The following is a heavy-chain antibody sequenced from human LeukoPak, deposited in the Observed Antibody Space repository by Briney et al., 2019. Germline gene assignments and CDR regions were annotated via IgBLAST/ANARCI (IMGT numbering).Heavy chain of an antibody. CDR3: AKRDYYDSSGYAPLFDY. J-gene: IGHJ4*02. CDR1: EFTFSNYA. D-gene: IGHD3-22*01. CDR2: ISGNGGKI. V-gene: IGHV3-23*01. Sequence: GGSLRLSCAASEFTFSNYAMAWVRQAPGEGLVWVSGISGNGGKIYYADSVKGRFTISRENSKNTLYMQMNSLRGEDTAVYFCAKRDYYDSSGYAPLFDYWGQGTLVTVSP.